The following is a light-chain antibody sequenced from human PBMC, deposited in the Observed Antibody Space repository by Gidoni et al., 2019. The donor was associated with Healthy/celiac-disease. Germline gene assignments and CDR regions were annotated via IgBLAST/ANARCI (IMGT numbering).Light chain of an antibody. CDR1: PSVSSSY. V-gene: IGKV3-20*01. CDR2: GAS. Sequence: VLTQSQGTLSLSPGERATLSCRASPSVSSSYLAWYQQKPGQAPRLLIYGASSRATGIPDRFSGSGSGTDFTLTISRLEPEDFAVYYCQQYGSSPGTFXQXTKVEIK. J-gene: IGKJ1*01. CDR3: QQYGSSPGT.